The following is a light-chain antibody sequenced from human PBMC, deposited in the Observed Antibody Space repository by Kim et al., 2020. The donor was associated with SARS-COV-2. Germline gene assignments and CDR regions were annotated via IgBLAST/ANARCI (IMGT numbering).Light chain of an antibody. V-gene: IGKV1-33*01. Sequence: DIQMTQSPSSLSASVGDRVTITCRASQSISSYLNWYQQKPGKAPKLLIYAASSLQSGVPSRFSGSGSGTDFTFTISSLQPEDIATYYCQHYHNLPLTFGGGTKVDIK. J-gene: IGKJ4*01. CDR2: AAS. CDR1: QSISSY. CDR3: QHYHNLPLT.